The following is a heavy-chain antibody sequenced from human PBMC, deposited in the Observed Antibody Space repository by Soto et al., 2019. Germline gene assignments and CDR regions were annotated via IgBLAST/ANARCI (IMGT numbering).Heavy chain of an antibody. D-gene: IGHD1-1*01. J-gene: IGHJ6*02. CDR2: IKQDGSEK. V-gene: IGHV3-7*02. Sequence: GGSLRLSCAASGFTFSSYWMNWVRQAPGKGLEWVANIKQDGSEKYYVDSVKGRFTISRDNAKNSLYLQMNSLRDEDTAVYYCARVEGSYYYYGMDVWGQGTTVTVSS. CDR3: ARVEGSYYYYGMDV. CDR1: GFTFSSYW.